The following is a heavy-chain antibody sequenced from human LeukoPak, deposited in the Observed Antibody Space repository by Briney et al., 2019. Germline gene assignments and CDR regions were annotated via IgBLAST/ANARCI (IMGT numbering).Heavy chain of an antibody. Sequence: PGGPLRLSCAASGFTFTAYLIHWVRQAPGKGLEWVAVMSSDGNAMFYADSVKGRFTISRDNSKNTLYLQMNSLRAEDTAVYYCARQGLYYDSSGYYYDDWGQGTLVTVSS. J-gene: IGHJ4*02. CDR3: ARQGLYYDSSGYYYDD. CDR2: MSSDGNAM. D-gene: IGHD3-22*01. CDR1: GFTFTAYL. V-gene: IGHV3-30-3*01.